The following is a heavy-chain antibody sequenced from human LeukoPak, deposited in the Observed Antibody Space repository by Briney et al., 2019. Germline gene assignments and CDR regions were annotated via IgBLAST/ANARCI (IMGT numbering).Heavy chain of an antibody. CDR2: INHSGST. CDR1: GGSFSGYY. V-gene: IGHV4-34*01. Sequence: SETLSLTCAVYGGSFSGYYWSWIRQPPGKGLEWIGEINHSGSTNYNPSLKSRVTISVDTSKNQFSLKLSSVTAADTAMYYCASTYGVPKHPIVGATDYWGQGTLVTVSS. D-gene: IGHD1-26*01. J-gene: IGHJ4*02. CDR3: ASTYGVPKHPIVGATDY.